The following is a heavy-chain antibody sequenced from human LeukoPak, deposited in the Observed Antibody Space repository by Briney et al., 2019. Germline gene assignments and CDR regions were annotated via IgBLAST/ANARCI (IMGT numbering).Heavy chain of an antibody. V-gene: IGHV3-30-3*01. Sequence: GGFLRLSCAASGFTFSSYAMHWVRQAPGKGLEWVAVISYDGSNKYYADSVKGRFTIPRDNSKNTLYLQMNSLRAEDTAVYYCAILAVAGRTFDYWGQGTLVTVSS. CDR1: GFTFSSYA. CDR2: ISYDGSNK. J-gene: IGHJ4*02. D-gene: IGHD6-19*01. CDR3: AILAVAGRTFDY.